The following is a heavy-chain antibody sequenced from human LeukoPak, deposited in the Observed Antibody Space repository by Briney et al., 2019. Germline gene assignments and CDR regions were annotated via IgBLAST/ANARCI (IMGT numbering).Heavy chain of an antibody. CDR3: AKDIGLYSSSSTFDC. Sequence: GRSLRLSCAASGFTFDDYAMHWVRQAPGKGLEWVSGISWNSAGIDYADSVKGRFTISRDNAKNSLYLQMHSLRAEDTALYYCAKDIGLYSSSSTFDCWGQGTLVTVSS. CDR1: GFTFDDYA. V-gene: IGHV3-9*01. CDR2: ISWNSAGI. J-gene: IGHJ4*02. D-gene: IGHD6-13*01.